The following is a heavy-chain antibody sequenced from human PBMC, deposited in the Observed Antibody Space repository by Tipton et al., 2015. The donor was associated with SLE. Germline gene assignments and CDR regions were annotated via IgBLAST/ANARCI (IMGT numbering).Heavy chain of an antibody. CDR2: IYYSGST. J-gene: IGHJ5*02. CDR1: GYSISSDYY. CDR3: ASGRYSYGYETPNWFDP. V-gene: IGHV4-38-2*02. D-gene: IGHD5-18*01. Sequence: TLSLTCTVSGYSISSDYYWGRIRQPPGKGLEWIGSIYYSGSTYYNPSLKSRVTISVDTSKNQFSLKLSSVTAAATAVYYCASGRYSYGYETPNWFDPWGQGTLVTVSS.